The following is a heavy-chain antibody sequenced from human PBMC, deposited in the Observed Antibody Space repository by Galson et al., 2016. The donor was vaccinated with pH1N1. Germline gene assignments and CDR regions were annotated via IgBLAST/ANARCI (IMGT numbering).Heavy chain of an antibody. V-gene: IGHV4-61*01. CDR2: IYYTGSA. CDR3: ARQEIMTLARPGAFDI. Sequence: LTCTVSGDSVTIGIYYWSWVRQPPGKGLEWIGYIYYTGSANYNPSLKSRVTISVDTSKHQFSLKLSSVTAADTAVYYCARQEIMTLARPGAFDIWGQGTMVTVSS. D-gene: IGHD3-3*02. J-gene: IGHJ3*02. CDR1: GDSVTIGIYY.